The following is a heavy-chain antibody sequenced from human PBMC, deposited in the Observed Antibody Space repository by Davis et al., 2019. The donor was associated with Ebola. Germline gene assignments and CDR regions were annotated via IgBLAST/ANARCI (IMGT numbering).Heavy chain of an antibody. J-gene: IGHJ4*02. CDR2: IYHSGSA. V-gene: IGHV4-30-2*01. Sequence: MPSETLSLTCAVSGASIASGGYSWSWIRQPPGKGLEWIGYIYHSGSAYYNPSLKSRVTMSVDRSRNQFSLKVRSVTAADRAVYYCARESTLTLGFDYWGQGALVTVSS. CDR3: ARESTLTLGFDY. CDR1: GASIASGGYS. D-gene: IGHD3-16*01.